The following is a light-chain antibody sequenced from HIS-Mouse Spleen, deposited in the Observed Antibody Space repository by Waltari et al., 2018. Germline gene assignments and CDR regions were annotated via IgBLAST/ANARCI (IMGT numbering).Light chain of an antibody. J-gene: IGLJ3*02. Sequence: SSELTQDPAVSVALGQPVRITCQGDSLRSYYASGYQHKPGQATVLVIYGKNNRPSGIPDRFSGSSSGNTASLTITGAQAEDEADYYCNSRDSSGNHPWVFGGGTKLTVL. V-gene: IGLV3-19*01. CDR1: SLRSYY. CDR3: NSRDSSGNHPWV. CDR2: GKN.